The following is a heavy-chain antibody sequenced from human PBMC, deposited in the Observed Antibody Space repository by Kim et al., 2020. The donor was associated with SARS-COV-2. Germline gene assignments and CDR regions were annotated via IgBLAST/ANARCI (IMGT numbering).Heavy chain of an antibody. Sequence: GGSLRLSCAASGFTFSSYSMNWVRQAPGKGLEWVSYISSSSSTIYYADSVKGRFTISRDNAKNSLYLQMNSLRDEDTAVYYCARVSLGYCSSTSCWGDYYYYMDVWGKGTTVTVSS. CDR1: GFTFSSYS. CDR2: ISSSSSTI. J-gene: IGHJ6*03. CDR3: ARVSLGYCSSTSCWGDYYYYMDV. V-gene: IGHV3-48*02. D-gene: IGHD2-2*01.